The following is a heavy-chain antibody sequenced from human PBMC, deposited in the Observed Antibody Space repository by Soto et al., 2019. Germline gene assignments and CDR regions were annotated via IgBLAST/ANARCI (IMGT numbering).Heavy chain of an antibody. CDR1: GGSISSGGYY. V-gene: IGHV4-31*03. D-gene: IGHD4-4*01. J-gene: IGHJ4*02. CDR2: IYYSGST. Sequence: QVQLQESGPGLVKPSQTLSLTCTVSGGSISSGGYYWSWMRQHPGKGLEWIGYIYYSGSTYYNPSLKSRVTISVDMSKNQFSLKLSSVTAADTAVYYCARYSNWYYFDYWGQGTLVTVSS. CDR3: ARYSNWYYFDY.